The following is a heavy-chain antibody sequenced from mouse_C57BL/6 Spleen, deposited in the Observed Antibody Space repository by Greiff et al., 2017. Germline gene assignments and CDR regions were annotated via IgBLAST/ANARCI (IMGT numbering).Heavy chain of an antibody. Sequence: QVQLQQSGPELVKPGASVKLSCKASGYTFTSYDINWVKQRPGQGLEWIGWIYPSDGSTKYNEKFKGKATLTVDTSSSTAYMELHRLTSEDSAGYGCARSPVVGAMDYWGQGTSVTVSS. V-gene: IGHV1-85*01. CDR3: ARSPVVGAMDY. D-gene: IGHD1-1*01. J-gene: IGHJ4*01. CDR2: IYPSDGST. CDR1: GYTFTSYD.